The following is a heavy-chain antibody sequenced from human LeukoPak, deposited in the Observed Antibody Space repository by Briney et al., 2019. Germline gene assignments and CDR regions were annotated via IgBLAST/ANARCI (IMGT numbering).Heavy chain of an antibody. J-gene: IGHJ5*02. V-gene: IGHV4-61*02. CDR1: GGSISSSSYY. Sequence: SETLSLTCTVSGGSISSSSYYWSWIRQPAGKGLEWIGRIYTSGSTNYNPSLKSRVTISVDTSKNQFSLKLSSVTAADTAVSYCARHLTYDGNNYAALVIRHNWFDPWGQGTLVTVSS. D-gene: IGHD3-22*01. CDR3: ARHLTYDGNNYAALVIRHNWFDP. CDR2: IYTSGST.